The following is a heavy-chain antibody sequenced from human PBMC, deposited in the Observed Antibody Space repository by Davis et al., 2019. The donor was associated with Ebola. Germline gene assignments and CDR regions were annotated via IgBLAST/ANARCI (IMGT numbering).Heavy chain of an antibody. J-gene: IGHJ4*01. D-gene: IGHD1-14*01. CDR2: IVVGSANT. CDR3: AASAGTVGKFGY. Sequence: AASVKVSCKASGFTFTSSAMQWVRQARGQRLEWIGWIVVGSANTNYAQKFQGRVTITRDMSTSTSYLDLSNLRSEGTAVYYCAASAGTVGKFGYWGQGTLVTVSS. V-gene: IGHV1-58*02. CDR1: GFTFTSSA.